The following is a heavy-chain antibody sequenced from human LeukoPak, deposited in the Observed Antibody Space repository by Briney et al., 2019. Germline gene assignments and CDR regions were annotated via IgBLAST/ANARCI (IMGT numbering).Heavy chain of an antibody. J-gene: IGHJ5*02. CDR1: GFSLSTSGVG. Sequence: ESGPTLVNPTQTLTLTCTFSGFSLSTSGVGVGWIRQPPGKALEWLALIYWNDDKRYSPSLKSRLTITKDTSKNQVVLTMTNMDPVDTATYYCAHRPPGTGYGSGSYYIVGRNWFDPWGQGTLVTVSS. CDR2: IYWNDDK. D-gene: IGHD3-10*01. V-gene: IGHV2-5*01. CDR3: AHRPPGTGYGSGSYYIVGRNWFDP.